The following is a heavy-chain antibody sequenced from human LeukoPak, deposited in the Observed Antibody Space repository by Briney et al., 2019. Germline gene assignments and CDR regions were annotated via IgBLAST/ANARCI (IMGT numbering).Heavy chain of an antibody. V-gene: IGHV3-7*05. CDR2: TKPDGSEK. Sequence: PGGSLRLSCVASGFTFSSYWMSWVRQAPGKGLEWVANTKPDGSEKYYVDSVKGRFTISRDNAKNSLYLQMNSLRAEDTAVYYCARDGVTNSRPHTNWGQGTLVTVSS. CDR3: ARDGVTNSRPHTN. CDR1: GFTFSSYW. J-gene: IGHJ4*02. D-gene: IGHD3-3*01.